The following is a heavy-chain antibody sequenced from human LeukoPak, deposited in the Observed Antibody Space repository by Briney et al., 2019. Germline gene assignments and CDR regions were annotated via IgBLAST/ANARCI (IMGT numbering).Heavy chain of an antibody. J-gene: IGHJ6*02. V-gene: IGHV3-48*03. CDR3: AKDFPHYYEVPHGMDV. Sequence: GESLRLSCAASGFGFGQYGMNWVRQAPGKGLEWIAYISVRAATIYYGDSVEGRFTISRDDAKNSLYLQMNGLRVEDTAICYCAKDFPHYYEVPHGMDVWGQGTTVTV. D-gene: IGHD3-22*01. CDR2: ISVRAATI. CDR1: GFGFGQYG.